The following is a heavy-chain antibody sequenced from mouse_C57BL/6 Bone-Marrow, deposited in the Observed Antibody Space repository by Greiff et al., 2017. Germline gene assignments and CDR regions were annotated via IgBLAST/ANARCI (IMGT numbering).Heavy chain of an antibody. CDR3: TSDYGPDY. CDR2: IDPENGDT. CDR1: GFNIKDDY. J-gene: IGHJ2*01. Sequence: EVQLVESGAELVRPGASVKLSCTASGFNIKDDYMHWVKQRPEQGLEWIGWIDPENGDTEYASKFQGKATITADTSSNTAYLQLSSLTSEDTAVYYCTSDYGPDYWGQGTTLTVSS. D-gene: IGHD1-1*01. V-gene: IGHV14-4*01.